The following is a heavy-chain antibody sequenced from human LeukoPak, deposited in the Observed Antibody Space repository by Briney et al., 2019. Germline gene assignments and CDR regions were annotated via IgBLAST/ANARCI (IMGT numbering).Heavy chain of an antibody. Sequence: SETLSLTCTVSGGSISSYYWSWIRQPPGKGLEWIGYIYYSGSTNYNPSLKSRVTISVDTSKNQFSLKLSSVTAADTAVYYCARQYPYSSSWSYDAFDIWGQGTMVTVSS. CDR3: ARQYPYSSSWSYDAFDI. V-gene: IGHV4-59*08. D-gene: IGHD6-13*01. J-gene: IGHJ3*02. CDR2: IYYSGST. CDR1: GGSISSYY.